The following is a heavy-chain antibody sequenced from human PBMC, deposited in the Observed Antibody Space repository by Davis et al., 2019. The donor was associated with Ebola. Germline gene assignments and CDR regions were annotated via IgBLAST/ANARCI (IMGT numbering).Heavy chain of an antibody. J-gene: IGHJ4*02. V-gene: IGHV2-70*04. D-gene: IGHD1-26*01. CDR1: GFSLSTSGMR. CDR2: IDWDDDK. CDR3: ARSRRGAFDY. Sequence: SGPTLVKPTQTLTLTCTFSGFSLSTSGMRVSWIRQPPGKALEWLARIDWDDDKFYSTSLKIRLTISKDTSKNQVVLTMTNMDPVDTATYYCARSRRGAFDYWGQGTLVTVSS.